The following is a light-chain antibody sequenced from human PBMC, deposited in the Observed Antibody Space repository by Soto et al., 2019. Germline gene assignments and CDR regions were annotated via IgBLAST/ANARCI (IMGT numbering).Light chain of an antibody. V-gene: IGKV3-20*01. CDR1: QSVSSSY. CDR2: GAS. J-gene: IGKJ1*01. CDR3: QQFGSSPWT. Sequence: EIVLTQSPGTLSLSPGERATLSCWASQSVSSSYLAWYQQKPGQAPRLLIYGASSRATGIPDRFSGSGFGTDFSLTISRLNPEDFAVYYCQQFGSSPWTFGQGTKVEVK.